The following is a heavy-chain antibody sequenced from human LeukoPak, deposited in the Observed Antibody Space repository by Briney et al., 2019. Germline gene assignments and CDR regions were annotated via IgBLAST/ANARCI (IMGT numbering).Heavy chain of an antibody. Sequence: PGGSLRLSCAASGFTFSNAWMSWVRQAPGKGLEWVGRIKSKTDGGTTDYAAPVKGRFTISRDDSKNTLYLQMNSLKTEDTAVYYCTTEDKRYCSSTSCRVDYWGRGTLVTVSS. D-gene: IGHD2-2*01. CDR1: GFTFSNAW. CDR2: IKSKTDGGTT. J-gene: IGHJ4*02. CDR3: TTEDKRYCSSTSCRVDY. V-gene: IGHV3-15*01.